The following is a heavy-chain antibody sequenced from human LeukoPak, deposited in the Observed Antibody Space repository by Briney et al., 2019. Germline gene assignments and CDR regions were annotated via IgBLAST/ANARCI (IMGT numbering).Heavy chain of an antibody. CDR3: ARLPGIAAAGFDY. Sequence: ASETLSLTCTVSGGSISSYYWSWIRKPPGKGLEWIGYIYYSGSTNYNPSLKSRVTISVDTSKNHFSLKLSSVTAADTAVYYCARLPGIAAAGFDYWGQGSLVTVSA. CDR2: IYYSGST. D-gene: IGHD6-13*01. V-gene: IGHV4-59*08. CDR1: GGSISSYY. J-gene: IGHJ4*02.